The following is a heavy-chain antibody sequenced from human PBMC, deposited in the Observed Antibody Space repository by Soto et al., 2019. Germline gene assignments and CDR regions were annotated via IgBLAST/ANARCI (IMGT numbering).Heavy chain of an antibody. CDR1: GDSSSSGGYS. Sequence: TLSLTCTVSGDSSSSGGYSWSWIRQPPGKGLEWIGYIYHSGSTSYNPSLKSRVTISVDGSKNQFSLKMNSVTAADTAVYYCARASIEYFDYRGQGTRVTVSS. V-gene: IGHV4-30-2*01. CDR2: IYHSGST. J-gene: IGHJ4*02. CDR3: ARASIEYFDY. D-gene: IGHD2-15*01.